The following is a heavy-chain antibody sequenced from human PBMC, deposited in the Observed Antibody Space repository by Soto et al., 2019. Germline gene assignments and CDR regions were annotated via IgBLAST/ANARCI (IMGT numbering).Heavy chain of an antibody. J-gene: IGHJ3*02. Sequence: SETLSLTCTVSGGSISSYYWSWIRQPPGKGLEWIGYIYYSGSTNYNPSLKSRVTISVDTSKNQFSLKLSSVTAADTAVYYCARVDVVVTAIQAVGAFDIWGQGTMVTVSS. V-gene: IGHV4-59*01. CDR3: ARVDVVVTAIQAVGAFDI. D-gene: IGHD2-21*02. CDR1: GGSISSYY. CDR2: IYYSGST.